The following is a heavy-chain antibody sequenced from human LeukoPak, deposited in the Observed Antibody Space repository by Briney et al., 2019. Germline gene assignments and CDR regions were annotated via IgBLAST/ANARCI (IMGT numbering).Heavy chain of an antibody. V-gene: IGHV3-21*01. D-gene: IGHD6-13*01. CDR1: GFTFSSYS. CDR2: ISSSSSYI. Sequence: GGSLRLSRAASGFTFSSYSMNWVRQAPRKGLEWVSSISSSSSYIYYADSVKGRFTISRDNAKNSLYLQMNSLRAEDTAVYYCARSFLSIAAAATDYWGQGTLVTVSS. J-gene: IGHJ4*02. CDR3: ARSFLSIAAAATDY.